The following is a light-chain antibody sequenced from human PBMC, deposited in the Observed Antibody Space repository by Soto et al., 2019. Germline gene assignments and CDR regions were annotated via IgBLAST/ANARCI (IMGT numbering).Light chain of an antibody. CDR3: SSYTSSSTLGV. CDR1: SSDVGGYNY. Sequence: QSALTQPASVSGSPGQSITISCTGTSSDVGGYNYVSWYQQPPGKAPKLMIYXXXXXXXXXXXXXXXSKSGNTASLTISGXXXXXXXXXXCSSYTSSSTLGVFGGGTKLTVL. J-gene: IGLJ2*01. CDR2: XXX. V-gene: IGLV2-14*01.